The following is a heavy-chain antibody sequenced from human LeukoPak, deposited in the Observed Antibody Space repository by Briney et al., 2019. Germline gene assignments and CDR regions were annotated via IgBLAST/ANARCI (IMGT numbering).Heavy chain of an antibody. CDR3: AQNGQSGFSFDP. CDR1: GASLNGHY. J-gene: IGHJ5*02. CDR2: GSDVGGT. V-gene: IGHV4-34*01. D-gene: IGHD2-8*01. Sequence: PSETLSLTCAVYGASLNGHYWSWIRQPPGKGLEWIGEGSDVGGTKYNPSLKSRVTISADTSKNQFSLKLSAVPAADTAVYYCAQNGQSGFSFDPWGQGTLVTVSS.